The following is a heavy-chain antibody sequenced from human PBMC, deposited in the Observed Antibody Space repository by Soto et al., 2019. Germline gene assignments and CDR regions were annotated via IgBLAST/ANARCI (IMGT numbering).Heavy chain of an antibody. CDR3: ARESGGATATLDYYYFYMDV. D-gene: IGHD5-12*01. CDR1: GDSFNDYY. V-gene: IGHV1-2*04. J-gene: IGHJ6*03. CDR2: INPNGGVT. Sequence: QVQLVQSGAEVRKPGASVTVSCRSSGDSFNDYYIHWVRQAPGKGFEWMGWINPNGGVTKYAQKCQGWVSMTSDTSIRTVYRQLSRLRSDDTAVYYCARESGGATATLDYYYFYMDVWGTGTTVTVSS.